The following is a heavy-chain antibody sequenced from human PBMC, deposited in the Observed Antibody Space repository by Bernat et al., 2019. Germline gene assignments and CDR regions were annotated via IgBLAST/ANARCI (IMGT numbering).Heavy chain of an antibody. J-gene: IGHJ3*02. CDR3: AGVPAADDAFDI. CDR2: IYYSGST. V-gene: IGHV4-59*01. CDR1: GGSISSYY. Sequence: QVQLQESGPGLVKPSETLSLTCTVSGGSISSYYWSWIRQPPGKGLEWIGYIYYSGSTNYNPSLKSRVTISVDTSKNQFSLKLSSVTAADTAVYYCAGVPAADDAFDIWGQGTMVTVSS. D-gene: IGHD2-2*01.